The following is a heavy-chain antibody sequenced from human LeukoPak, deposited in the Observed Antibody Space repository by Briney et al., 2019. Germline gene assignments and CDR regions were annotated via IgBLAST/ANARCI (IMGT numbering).Heavy chain of an antibody. CDR3: ARGGPTTRLTYDILTGYPDY. Sequence: ASVKVSCEASGYTFTVYYMHWVRQAPGQGLEWMGWINPNSGGTNYAQNFQGWVTMTRDTSISTAYMELSRLRSDDTAVYYCARGGPTTRLTYDILTGYPDYWGQGTLVTVSP. J-gene: IGHJ4*02. CDR2: INPNSGGT. D-gene: IGHD3-9*01. CDR1: GYTFTVYY. V-gene: IGHV1-2*04.